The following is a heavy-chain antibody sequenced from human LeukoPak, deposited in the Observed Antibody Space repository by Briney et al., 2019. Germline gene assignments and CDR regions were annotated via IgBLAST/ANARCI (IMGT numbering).Heavy chain of an antibody. CDR2: IIPIFGTA. V-gene: IGHV1-69*05. CDR1: GGTFSSYA. Sequence: SVKVSCKASGGTFSSYAISWVRQAPGQGLEWMGRIIPIFGTANCAQKFQGRVTITTDESTSTAYMELSSLRSEDTAVYYCARVGHSTRLQTYYFDYWGQGTLVTVSS. D-gene: IGHD2-15*01. J-gene: IGHJ4*02. CDR3: ARVGHSTRLQTYYFDY.